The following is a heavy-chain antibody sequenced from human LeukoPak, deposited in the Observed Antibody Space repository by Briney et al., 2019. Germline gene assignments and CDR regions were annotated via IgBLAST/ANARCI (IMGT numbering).Heavy chain of an antibody. Sequence: GGSLRLSCAASGFTLSSYGMHWVRQAPGKGLEWVAVISYDGSNKYYADSVKGRFTISRDNSKNTLYLQMNSLRAEDTAVYYCAKARNSGGVFDYWGQGTLVTVSS. J-gene: IGHJ4*02. CDR1: GFTLSSYG. D-gene: IGHD2-15*01. CDR2: ISYDGSNK. V-gene: IGHV3-30*18. CDR3: AKARNSGGVFDY.